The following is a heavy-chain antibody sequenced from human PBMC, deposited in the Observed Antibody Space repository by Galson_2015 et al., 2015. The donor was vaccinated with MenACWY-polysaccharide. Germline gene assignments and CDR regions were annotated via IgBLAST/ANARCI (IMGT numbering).Heavy chain of an antibody. Sequence: SLRLSCAASGFSFCRSPMSWVRQAPGKGLEWVSFISYSWGRTNYADSVKGRFTISRDTSKTTPYRQMNSLRAEDTAVYYCAKMYGDLPVGLNLCVYFTVVFFFVLFIFGPVVFPW. J-gene: IGHJ5*02. D-gene: IGHD3-3*02. CDR3: AKMYGDLPVGLNLCVYFTVVFFFVLFIFGPVVFP. V-gene: IGHV3-23*01. CDR1: GFSFCRSP. CDR2: ISYSWGRT.